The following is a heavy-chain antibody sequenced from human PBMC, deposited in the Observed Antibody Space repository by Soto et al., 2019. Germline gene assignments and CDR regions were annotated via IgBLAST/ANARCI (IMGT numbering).Heavy chain of an antibody. CDR3: ARDLNWDTPFDY. CDR2: INHSGST. CDR1: GGSFSGYY. J-gene: IGHJ4*02. V-gene: IGHV4-34*01. Sequence: SETLSLTCAVYGGSFSGYYWSWIRQPPGKGLEWIGEINHSGSTNYNPSLKSRVTISVDTSKNQFSLKLSSVTAADTAVYYCARDLNWDTPFDYWGQGTLVTVSS. D-gene: IGHD7-27*01.